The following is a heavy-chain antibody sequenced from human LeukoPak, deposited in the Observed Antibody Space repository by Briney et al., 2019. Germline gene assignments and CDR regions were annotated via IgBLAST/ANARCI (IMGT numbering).Heavy chain of an antibody. Sequence: GGSLRLSCAASGFTFSSYAMSWVRQAPGKGLEWVSAISGSGGSTYYADSVKGRFTISRDNSKNTLYLQMNSLRAEDTAVYYCAKDSLYLNGGIAVAYPGDPHWFDPWGQGTLVTVSS. CDR2: ISGSGGST. CDR3: AKDSLYLNGGIAVAYPGDPHWFDP. J-gene: IGHJ5*02. CDR1: GFTFSSYA. D-gene: IGHD6-19*01. V-gene: IGHV3-23*01.